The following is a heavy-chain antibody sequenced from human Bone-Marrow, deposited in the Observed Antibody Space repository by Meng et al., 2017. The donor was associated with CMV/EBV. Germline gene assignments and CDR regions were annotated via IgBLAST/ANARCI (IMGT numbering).Heavy chain of an antibody. CDR1: GYTFTSYG. CDR3: ARDKRIAARPSLDY. V-gene: IGHV1-18*01. J-gene: IGHJ4*02. D-gene: IGHD6-6*01. Sequence: ASVKVFCKASGYTFTSYGISWVRHAPGQGLEWMGWISAYNGNTNYAQKLQGRVTMTTDTSTSTAYIELRSLRSDDTAVYYCARDKRIAARPSLDYWGQGTLVTVSS. CDR2: ISAYNGNT.